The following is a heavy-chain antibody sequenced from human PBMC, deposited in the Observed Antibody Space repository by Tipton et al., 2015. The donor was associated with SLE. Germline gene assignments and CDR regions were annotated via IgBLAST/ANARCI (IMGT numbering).Heavy chain of an antibody. Sequence: SLRLSCEASGFTFYDYWMTWVRQAPGKGLEWVAVLLYNGSGDKYLDSVEGRFTISRDNSKNTLYLQMDRLRTADTAVYYCVKEEVGETFYFDSWGQGTLVTVSS. CDR1: GFTFYDYW. D-gene: IGHD1-26*01. CDR2: LLYNGSGD. V-gene: IGHV3-30*18. J-gene: IGHJ4*02. CDR3: VKEEVGETFYFDS.